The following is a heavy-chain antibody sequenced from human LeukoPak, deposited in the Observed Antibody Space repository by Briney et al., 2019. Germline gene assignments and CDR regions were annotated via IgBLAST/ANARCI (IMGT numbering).Heavy chain of an antibody. J-gene: IGHJ6*03. CDR3: ARELGARRKTNYYYYYMDV. Sequence: PGRSLRLSCAASGFTFSSYGMHWVRQAPGKGLEWVAVISYDGSNKYYADSVKGRFTISRDNSKNTLYLQMNSLRAEDTAVYYCARELGARRKTNYYYYYMDVWGKGTTVTVSS. CDR2: ISYDGSNK. V-gene: IGHV3-30*03. D-gene: IGHD1-26*01. CDR1: GFTFSSYG.